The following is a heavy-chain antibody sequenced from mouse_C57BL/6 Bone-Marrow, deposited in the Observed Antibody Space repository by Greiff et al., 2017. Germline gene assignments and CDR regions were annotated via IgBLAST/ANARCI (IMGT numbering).Heavy chain of an antibody. D-gene: IGHD2-3*01. CDR2: IDPENGDT. CDR3: TTWGWLLEAY. J-gene: IGHJ3*01. CDR1: GFNIKDDY. V-gene: IGHV14-4*01. Sequence: VQLKQSGAELVRPGASVKLSCTASGFNIKDDYMHWVKQRPEQGLEWIGWIDPENGDTEYASKVQGKATITADTSSNTAYLQLSSLTSEDTAVYYCTTWGWLLEAYWGQGTLVTVSA.